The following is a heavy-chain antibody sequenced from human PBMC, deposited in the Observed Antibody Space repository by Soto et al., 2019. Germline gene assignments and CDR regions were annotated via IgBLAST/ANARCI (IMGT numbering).Heavy chain of an antibody. CDR1: GGSVSSGSHY. CDR3: ARDFCGGDCSDDYYYSAMDV. D-gene: IGHD2-21*02. CDR2: IFYRGST. V-gene: IGHV4-61*01. Sequence: QVQLQESGPGLVKPSETLSLTCTVSGGSVSSGSHYWSWIRQPPGKGLEWIGQIFYRGSTNYNPSLKSRVTMSVDTSTNQFSLELSSMTAADTAVYFCARDFCGGDCSDDYYYSAMDVWGQGTTVTVSS. J-gene: IGHJ6*02.